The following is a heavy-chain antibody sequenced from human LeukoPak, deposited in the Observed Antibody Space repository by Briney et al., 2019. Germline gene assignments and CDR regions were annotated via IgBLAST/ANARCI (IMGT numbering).Heavy chain of an antibody. J-gene: IGHJ4*02. CDR3: ARPSIALAGKYDY. CDR2: IFYSGST. Sequence: SETLSLTCTVSGGSISSGSYYWGWIRQPPGKGLEWIGSIFYSGSTYYNPSLKGRVTISIDTSKNQFSLKLSSVTAADTAVYYCARPSIALAGKYDYWGQGTLVTVSS. V-gene: IGHV4-39*01. CDR1: GGSISSGSYY. D-gene: IGHD6-19*01.